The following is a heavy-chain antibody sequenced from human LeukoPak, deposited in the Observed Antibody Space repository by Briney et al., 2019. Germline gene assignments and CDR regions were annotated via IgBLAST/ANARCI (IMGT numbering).Heavy chain of an antibody. J-gene: IGHJ5*02. Sequence: SQTLSLTCTVPGGSISSGGYYWSWIRQPPGKGLEWIGNIYHSGSTYYNPSLKSRVTISVDRSKNQFSLKLSSVTAADTAVYYCARELVRVVVPAAIPYNWFDPWGQGTLVTVSS. CDR1: GGSISSGGYY. CDR3: ARELVRVVVPAAIPYNWFDP. CDR2: IYHSGST. D-gene: IGHD2-2*01. V-gene: IGHV4-30-2*01.